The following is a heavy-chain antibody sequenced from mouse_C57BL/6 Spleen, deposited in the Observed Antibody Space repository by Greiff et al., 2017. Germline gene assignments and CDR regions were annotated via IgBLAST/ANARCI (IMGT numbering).Heavy chain of an antibody. CDR2: IYPGDGDT. CDR3: ARNPGGDGYYGYYFDY. Sequence: VHLVESGAELVKPGASVKISCKASGYAFSSYWMNWVKQRPGKGLEWIGQIYPGDGDTNYNGKFKGKATLTADKSSSTAYMQLSSLTSEDSAVYFCARNPGGDGYYGYYFDYWGQGTTLTVSS. CDR1: GYAFSSYW. V-gene: IGHV1-80*01. J-gene: IGHJ2*01. D-gene: IGHD2-3*01.